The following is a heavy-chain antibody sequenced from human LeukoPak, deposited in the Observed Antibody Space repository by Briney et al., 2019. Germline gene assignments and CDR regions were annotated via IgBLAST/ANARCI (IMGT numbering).Heavy chain of an antibody. V-gene: IGHV1-69*04. CDR1: GDNFSSYV. CDR2: IIPTLDVA. J-gene: IGHJ3*02. D-gene: IGHD3-16*02. Sequence: GASVKVSCKASGDNFSSYVITWVRQAPGQGLEWMGRIIPTLDVANFAQKFKGRVTITADKSTNTAHLELSSLRSEDTAVYYCTREGVYSPDPSSYHRLPFDIWGKGTMVTVSS. CDR3: TREGVYSPDPSSYHRLPFDI.